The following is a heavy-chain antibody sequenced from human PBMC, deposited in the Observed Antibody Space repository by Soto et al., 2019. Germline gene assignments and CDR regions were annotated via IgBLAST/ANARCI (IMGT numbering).Heavy chain of an antibody. V-gene: IGHV2-70*01. CDR1: GVSLSTSGMC. J-gene: IGHJ5*02. CDR2: IDWDDDK. D-gene: IGHD3-3*01. Sequence: SGPTLVNPTQTLTLTCTFSGVSLSTSGMCVSWIRQPPGKALEWLALIDWDDDKYYSTSLKTRLTISKDTSKNQVVLTMTNMDPVDTATYYCARCITIFGVVPPPLFNWFDPWGQGTLVTVSS. CDR3: ARCITIFGVVPPPLFNWFDP.